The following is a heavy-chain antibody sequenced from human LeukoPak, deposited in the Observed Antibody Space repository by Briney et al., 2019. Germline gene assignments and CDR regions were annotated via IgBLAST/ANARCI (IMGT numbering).Heavy chain of an antibody. D-gene: IGHD6-13*01. J-gene: IGHJ4*02. CDR2: VYSNDNT. Sequence: PGGSLRLSCAASGFIVSSKYMSWVRQAPGKGLEWVSAVYSNDNTYYADPVKGRFTISRDNSKNTLYLQMNSLRAEDTAVYYCARDKRRIAAAGLPDYWGQGTLVTVSS. CDR3: ARDKRRIAAAGLPDY. V-gene: IGHV3-66*03. CDR1: GFIVSSKY.